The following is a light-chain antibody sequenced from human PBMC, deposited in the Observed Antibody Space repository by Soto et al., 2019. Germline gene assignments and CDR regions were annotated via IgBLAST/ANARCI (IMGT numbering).Light chain of an antibody. CDR2: GAS. Sequence: EIVLTQSPGTLSLAPGERATLSCRASQSVSSSYLAWYQQKPGQAPRLLIYGASSRATGIPDRFSGSGSGTDFTLTISRLEPEVFAVYYCQQYGSSPWTFGPGTKV. CDR1: QSVSSSY. CDR3: QQYGSSPWT. J-gene: IGKJ1*01. V-gene: IGKV3-20*01.